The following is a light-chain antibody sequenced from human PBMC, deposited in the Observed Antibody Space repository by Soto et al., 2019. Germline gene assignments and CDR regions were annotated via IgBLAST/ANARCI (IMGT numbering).Light chain of an antibody. CDR1: QSVSSNY. CDR2: GAS. V-gene: IGKV3-20*01. CDR3: QQYGSSGT. J-gene: IGKJ1*01. Sequence: EVVLTQSPGTLSLSPGERATLSCRASQSVSSNYLGWYQQKPGQAPRLLIYGASNRATGIPDRFSGSGSGTDFTLTISRLEPEDFAVYYCQQYGSSGTFGQGTKVDIK.